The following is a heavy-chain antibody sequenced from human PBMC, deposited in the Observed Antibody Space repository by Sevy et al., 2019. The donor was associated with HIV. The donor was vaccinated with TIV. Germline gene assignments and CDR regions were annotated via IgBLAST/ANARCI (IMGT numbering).Heavy chain of an antibody. CDR3: AAAENYYYGMDV. V-gene: IGHV3-30*03. J-gene: IGHJ6*02. CDR2: FFNGGSNK. Sequence: GSLRLSWAASGFTFRCHGQAWGRQAPGQGVGGGAGFFNGGSNKYYADSVKGRFTISRDNSKNTLYLQMNSLRAEDTAVYYCAAAENYYYGMDVWGQGTTVTVSS. D-gene: IGHD6-13*01. CDR1: GFTFRCHG.